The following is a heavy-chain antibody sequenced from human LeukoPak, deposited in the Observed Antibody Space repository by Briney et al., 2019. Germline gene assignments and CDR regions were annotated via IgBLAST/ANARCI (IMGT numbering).Heavy chain of an antibody. D-gene: IGHD6-13*01. Sequence: PSETLSLTCTVSGGSVSTGSYYWSWIRQPAGRGLEWIGHIHTSGTMNYNAALKSRVRISVDTSKNQFSLKLSSVTAADTAVYYCARITGTTYSSSCSLDYWGQGTLVTVSS. J-gene: IGHJ4*02. V-gene: IGHV4-61*09. CDR2: IHTSGTM. CDR1: GGSVSTGSYY. CDR3: ARITGTTYSSSCSLDY.